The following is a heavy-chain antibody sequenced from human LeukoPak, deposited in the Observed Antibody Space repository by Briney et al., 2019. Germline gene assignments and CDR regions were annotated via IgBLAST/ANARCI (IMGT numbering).Heavy chain of an antibody. CDR3: ATLAVGAGGPEFQH. CDR2: IYYSGNT. CDR1: GDSISRFH. D-gene: IGHD1-26*01. J-gene: IGHJ1*01. V-gene: IGHV4-59*08. Sequence: PSETLPLTCTVSGDSISRFHWSWIRQPPEKRLEWIGYIYYSGNTNYNPSVKSRVTISLDASKNQFSLKLSSVTATDTAVYYCATLAVGAGGPEFQHWGQGSLVTVSS.